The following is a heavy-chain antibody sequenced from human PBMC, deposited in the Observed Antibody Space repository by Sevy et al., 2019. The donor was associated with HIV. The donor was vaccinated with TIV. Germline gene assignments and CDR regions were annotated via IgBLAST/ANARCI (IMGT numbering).Heavy chain of an antibody. D-gene: IGHD6-6*01. CDR1: GFTFSSYG. CDR2: ISYDGSNK. J-gene: IGHJ6*04. CDR3: AKGGYSSSPRYYYYGMDV. Sequence: GGSLRLSCAASGFTFSSYGMHWVRQAPGKGLEWVAVISYDGSNKYYADSVKGRFTISRNNSKNTLYLQMNSLRAEDTAVYYCAKGGYSSSPRYYYYGMDVWGKGTTVTVSS. V-gene: IGHV3-30*18.